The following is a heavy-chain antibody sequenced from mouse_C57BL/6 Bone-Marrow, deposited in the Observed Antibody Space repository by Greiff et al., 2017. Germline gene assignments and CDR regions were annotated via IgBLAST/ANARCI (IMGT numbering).Heavy chain of an antibody. CDR3: TRDYYGSSHWYFDV. Sequence: QVQLKESGAELVRPGASVTLSFKASGYTFTDYEMHWVKQTPVHGLEWIGAIDPETGGTAYNQKFKGKAILTADKSSSTAYMELRSLTSEDSAVYYCTRDYYGSSHWYFDVWGTGTTVTVSS. CDR2: IDPETGGT. V-gene: IGHV1-15*01. CDR1: GYTFTDYE. J-gene: IGHJ1*03. D-gene: IGHD1-1*01.